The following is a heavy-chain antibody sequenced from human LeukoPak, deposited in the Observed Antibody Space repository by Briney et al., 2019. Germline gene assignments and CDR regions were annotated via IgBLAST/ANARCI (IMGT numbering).Heavy chain of an antibody. J-gene: IGHJ5*02. CDR1: GGTFSSYA. Sequence: ASVKVSCKASGGTFSSYAISWVRQAPGQGLEWMGRIIPIFGTANYAQKFQGRVTITTDESTSTAYMELSSLRSEDTAVHYCARDLSGSYLYNWFDPWGQGTLVTVSS. CDR3: ARDLSGSYLYNWFDP. D-gene: IGHD1-26*01. V-gene: IGHV1-69*05. CDR2: IIPIFGTA.